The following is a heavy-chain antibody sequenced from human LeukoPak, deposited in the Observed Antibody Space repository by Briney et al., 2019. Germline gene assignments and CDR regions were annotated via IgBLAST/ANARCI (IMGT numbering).Heavy chain of an antibody. D-gene: IGHD3-10*01. CDR3: ARDTFYYGSGSYRFDY. CDR2: IKQDGSEI. V-gene: IGHV3-7*05. J-gene: IGHJ4*02. CDR1: GFTFSSYW. Sequence: RLGGSLRLSCAASGFTFSSYWMSWVRQAPGKGLEWVANIKQDGSEIYYVDSVKGRFTISRDNGKNSLYLQMNSLRAEDTAVYYCARDTFYYGSGSYRFDYWGQGTLVTVSS.